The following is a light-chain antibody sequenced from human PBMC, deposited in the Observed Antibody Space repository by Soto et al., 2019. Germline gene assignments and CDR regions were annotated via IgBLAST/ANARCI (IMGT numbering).Light chain of an antibody. J-gene: IGKJ3*01. V-gene: IGKV1-27*01. CDR3: QKCSGPPPFT. CDR1: QDITNY. CDR2: AAS. Sequence: DIQMTQSPSSLSASVGDRVTITCRASQDITNYLAWYQQKPGKVPKLLIYAASTLQSGVPSRFSGSGSGTDFTLPISRLQPEDAATYFCQKCSGPPPFTFGPGTTVDIK.